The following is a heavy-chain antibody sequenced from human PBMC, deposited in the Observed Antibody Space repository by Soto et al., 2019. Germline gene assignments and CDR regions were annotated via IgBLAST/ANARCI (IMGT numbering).Heavy chain of an antibody. D-gene: IGHD1-1*01. CDR2: IIPIFGTA. J-gene: IGHJ1*01. CDR1: GGTFSSYA. V-gene: IGHV1-69*13. Sequence: SVKVSCKASGGTFSSYAISWVRQAPGQGLEWMGGIIPIFGTANYAQKFQGRVTITADESTRTPSPELTRLTPEDTTVYSCATDIYNWNDGRGDWGQGTLVTASS. CDR3: ATDIYNWNDGRGD.